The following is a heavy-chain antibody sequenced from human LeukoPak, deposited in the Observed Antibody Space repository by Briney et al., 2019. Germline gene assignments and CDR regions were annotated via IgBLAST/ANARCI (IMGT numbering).Heavy chain of an antibody. CDR2: IYYSGST. J-gene: IGHJ4*02. CDR3: ARDSSGWYYFDY. Sequence: SQTLSLTCTVSGGSISSGGYYWSWIRQHPGKGLAWIGYIYYSGSTYYNPSLKSRVTISVDTSKNQFSLKLSSVTAADTAVYYCARDSSGWYYFDYWGQGTLVTVSS. D-gene: IGHD6-19*01. CDR1: GGSISSGGYY. V-gene: IGHV4-31*03.